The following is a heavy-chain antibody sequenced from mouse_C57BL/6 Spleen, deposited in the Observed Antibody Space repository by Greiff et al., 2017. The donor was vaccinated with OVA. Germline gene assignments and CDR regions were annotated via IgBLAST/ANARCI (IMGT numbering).Heavy chain of an antibody. D-gene: IGHD2-4*01. CDR1: GFSLSTSGMG. CDR3: ARSTENYDSSYYFDY. V-gene: IGHV8-12*01. CDR2: IYWDDDK. J-gene: IGHJ2*01. Sequence: QVTLKESGPGILQSSQTLSLTCSFSGFSLSTSGMGVSWIRQPSGKGLEWLAHIYWDDDKRYNPSLKSRLTISKDTSRNQVFLKITSVDTADTATYYCARSTENYDSSYYFDYWGQGTTLTVSS.